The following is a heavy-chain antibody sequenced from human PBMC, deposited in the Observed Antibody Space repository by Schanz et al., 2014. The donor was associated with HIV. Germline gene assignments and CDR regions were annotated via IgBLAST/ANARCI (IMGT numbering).Heavy chain of an antibody. V-gene: IGHV3-23*04. Sequence: EVQLVESGGGLVQPGGSLRLSCVVSGFTFSSYAMTWVRQTPDKGLEWVSVISGSGRKRYYADAVKGRFTISRDNSRDTLYLQMDSLRGDDTAIYYCAKDVLSDDASGDDLIMEAWGQGTTVMVSS. CDR3: AKDVLSDDASGDDLIMEA. CDR1: GFTFSSYA. J-gene: IGHJ6*02. CDR2: ISGSGRKR. D-gene: IGHD2-21*02.